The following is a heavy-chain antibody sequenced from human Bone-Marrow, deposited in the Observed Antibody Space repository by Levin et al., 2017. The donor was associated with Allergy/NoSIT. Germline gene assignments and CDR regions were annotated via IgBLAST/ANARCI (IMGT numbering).Heavy chain of an antibody. J-gene: IGHJ2*01. D-gene: IGHD4-23*01. CDR3: ARDTGYGNNYYFDL. V-gene: IGHV4-4*07. Sequence: KPSETLSLTCTVSSDSLSGYYWAWIRQSAGTGLQWLGRVFLSGTTDYNPSLRGRVSLSVDTFKKQFSLNLDSVTAADTAVYFCARDTGYGNNYYFDLWGRGILVTVSS. CDR1: SDSLSGYY. CDR2: VFLSGTT.